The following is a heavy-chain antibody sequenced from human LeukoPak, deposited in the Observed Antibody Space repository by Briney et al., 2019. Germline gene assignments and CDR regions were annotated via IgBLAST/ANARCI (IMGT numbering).Heavy chain of an antibody. D-gene: IGHD6-19*01. Sequence: SETLSLTCTVSGGSISSYYWSWLRQPPGKGLEWIGYIYYSGSTNYNPSLKSRVTTSVDTSKNQFSLKLSSVTAADTAVYYCARDLSYSSGRRGCMDVWGQGTTVTVSS. J-gene: IGHJ6*02. CDR1: GGSISSYY. V-gene: IGHV4-59*01. CDR3: ARDLSYSSGRRGCMDV. CDR2: IYYSGST.